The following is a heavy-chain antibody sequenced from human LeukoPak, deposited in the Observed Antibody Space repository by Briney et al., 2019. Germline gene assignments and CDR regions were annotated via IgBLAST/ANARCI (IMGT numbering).Heavy chain of an antibody. CDR2: INSGGDTT. J-gene: IGHJ4*02. D-gene: IGHD2-2*01. Sequence: GGSLRLSCAASGFTFNNHAMSWVRQAPGKGLEWVSAINSGGDTTAYADSVRGRFTISRDNSKNTLSLQLNTLGADDTAIYYCAKSDSGTIGCKVLDYWGQGTLVTVSS. V-gene: IGHV3-23*01. CDR1: GFTFNNHA. CDR3: AKSDSGTIGCKVLDY.